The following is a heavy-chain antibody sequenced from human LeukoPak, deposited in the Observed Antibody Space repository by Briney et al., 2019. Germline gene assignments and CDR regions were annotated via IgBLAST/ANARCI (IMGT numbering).Heavy chain of an antibody. CDR2: IRRQSFGGTT. J-gene: IGHJ3*02. D-gene: IGHD3-22*01. V-gene: IGHV3-49*02. Sequence: SWVRQPPGKGLEWVGSIRRQSFGGTTEYAASVKGRFTISRDDSKSIAFLQTDSLKTEDTAVYYCTRAKHYESSGYYVDAFDIWGQGTMVTVSS. CDR3: TRAKHYESSGYYVDAFDI.